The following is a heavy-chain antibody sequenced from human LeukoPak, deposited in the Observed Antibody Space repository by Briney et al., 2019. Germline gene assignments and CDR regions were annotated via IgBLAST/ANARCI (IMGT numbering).Heavy chain of an antibody. CDR2: IKEDGSEK. D-gene: IGHD6-19*01. J-gene: IGHJ4*02. V-gene: IGHV3-7*03. CDR1: GFTFSNYW. CDR3: ARGSGWCDY. Sequence: AGGSLRLSCAASGFTFSNYWMTWVRQAPGKGLEGVANIKEDGSEKYYVDSVEGRFTISRDNAKNSLYLQMNSLRAEDTAVYYCARGSGWCDYWGQGTLVTVSS.